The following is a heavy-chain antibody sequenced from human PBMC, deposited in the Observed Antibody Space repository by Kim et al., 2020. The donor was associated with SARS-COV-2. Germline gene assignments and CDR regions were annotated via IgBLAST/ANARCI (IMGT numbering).Heavy chain of an antibody. V-gene: IGHV4-59*01. J-gene: IGHJ4*02. Sequence: IYNPSLKSRVTISVDTSKNQFSLKLSSVTAADTAVYYCAQGGGWGEPFDYWGQGTLVTVSS. CDR3: AQGGGWGEPFDY. D-gene: IGHD6-19*01.